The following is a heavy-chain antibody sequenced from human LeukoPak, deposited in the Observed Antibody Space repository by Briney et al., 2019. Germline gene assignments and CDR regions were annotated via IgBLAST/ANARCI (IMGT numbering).Heavy chain of an antibody. V-gene: IGHV4-38-2*01. CDR1: GYSISSGYY. CDR2: ISNSGDT. J-gene: IGHJ4*02. D-gene: IGHD6-19*01. CDR3: ARAPGSGWSD. Sequence: PSDTLSLICAVSGYSISSGYYWGWIRQPPGEGLEWIGAISNSGDTYYKPSLKSRLIISLDTFKNHFSLNLISVTAADTAVYYCARAPGSGWSDWGRGTLVTVSS.